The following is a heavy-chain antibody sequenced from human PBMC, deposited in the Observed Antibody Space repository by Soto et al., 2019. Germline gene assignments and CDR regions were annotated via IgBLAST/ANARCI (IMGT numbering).Heavy chain of an antibody. CDR3: ARVATTNTMVRGVIKAYYYYGMDV. D-gene: IGHD3-10*01. Sequence: SETLSLTCTVSGGSISSYYWSWCRRPPGEGLVWRVESYYNGSTNYYPSLKRRVTISVDTSKNQSSLKLSSETAADTAVYYCARVATTNTMVRGVIKAYYYYGMDVWGQGTTVTVSS. CDR1: GGSISSYY. V-gene: IGHV4-59*01. J-gene: IGHJ6*02. CDR2: SYYNGST.